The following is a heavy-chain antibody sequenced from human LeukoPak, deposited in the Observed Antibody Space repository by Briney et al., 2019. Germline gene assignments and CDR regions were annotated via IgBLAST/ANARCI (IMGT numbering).Heavy chain of an antibody. J-gene: IGHJ4*02. CDR3: ARGVIAVADPFDY. Sequence: ASVKVSCKASGGTFSSYAISWVRQAPGQGLEWMGRIIPILGIANYAQKFQGRVTITADKSTSTAYMELSSLRSEDTAVYYCARGVIAVADPFDYWGQGTLVTVSP. V-gene: IGHV1-69*04. CDR2: IIPILGIA. CDR1: GGTFSSYA. D-gene: IGHD6-19*01.